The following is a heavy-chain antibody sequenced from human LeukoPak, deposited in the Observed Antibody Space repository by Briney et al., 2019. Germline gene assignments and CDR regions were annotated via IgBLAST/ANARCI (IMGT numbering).Heavy chain of an antibody. V-gene: IGHV3-23*01. CDR2: ISGSGGST. J-gene: IGHJ4*02. D-gene: IGHD3-10*01. CDR1: GFTFSSYA. CDR3: ATSTSTRITILGY. Sequence: GMSMRLPCAASGFTFSSYAMNGARQAPGKGLEWLSAISGSGGSTYYADSVNGRFTISRDNSKNTLYLQMSSLRAEDTAVYYCATSTSTRITILGYWGQGTLVTVSS.